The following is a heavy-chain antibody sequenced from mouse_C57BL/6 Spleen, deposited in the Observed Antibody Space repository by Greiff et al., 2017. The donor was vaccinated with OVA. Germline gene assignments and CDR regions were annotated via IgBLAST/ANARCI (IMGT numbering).Heavy chain of an antibody. D-gene: IGHD2-2*01. CDR2: IRLKSDNYAT. Sequence: EVQLVESGGGLVQPGGSMKLSCVASGFTFSNYWMNWVRQSPEKGLEWVAQIRLKSDNYATHYAESVKGRFTISRDDSKSSVYLQMSNLRAEDTGIYYCTGVGSIAYWGQGTLVTVSA. V-gene: IGHV6-3*01. CDR1: GFTFSNYW. CDR3: TGVGSIAY. J-gene: IGHJ3*01.